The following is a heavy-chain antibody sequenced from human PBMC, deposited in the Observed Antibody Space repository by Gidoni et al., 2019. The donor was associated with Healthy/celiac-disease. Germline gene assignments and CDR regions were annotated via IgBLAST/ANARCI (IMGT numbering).Heavy chain of an antibody. CDR2: IRSKAYGGTT. Sequence: GLVQPGRSLRLSCTASGFTFGDYAMSWVRQAPGKGLEWVGFIRSKAYGGTTEYAASVKGRFTISRDDSKSIAYLQMNSLKTEDTAVYYCTRLWSIAVVEPLDPWGQGTLVTVSS. J-gene: IGHJ5*02. D-gene: IGHD6-19*01. V-gene: IGHV3-49*04. CDR1: GFTFGDYA. CDR3: TRLWSIAVVEPLDP.